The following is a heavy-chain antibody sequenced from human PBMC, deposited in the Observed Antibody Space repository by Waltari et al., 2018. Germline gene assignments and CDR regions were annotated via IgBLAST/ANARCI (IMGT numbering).Heavy chain of an antibody. V-gene: IGHV4-31*03. CDR3: ARVGITMVRGVITLFDP. J-gene: IGHJ5*02. Sequence: QVQLQESGPGLVKPSQTLSLTCPVPGGSISSGGSYLTWIRPHPGKGLGWIGYIYYSGSTYYNPSLKSRVTISVDTSKNQFSLKLSSVTAADTAVYYCARVGITMVRGVITLFDPWGQGTLVTVSS. CDR2: IYYSGST. D-gene: IGHD3-10*01. CDR1: GGSISSGGSY.